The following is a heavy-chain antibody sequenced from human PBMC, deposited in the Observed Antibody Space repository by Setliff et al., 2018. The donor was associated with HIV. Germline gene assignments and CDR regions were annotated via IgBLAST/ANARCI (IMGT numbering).Heavy chain of an antibody. Sequence: ASVMVSCKASGYTLSSHYIHWVRQAPGHRPEWVGWINPQTGGTNFAQKFQGRITMTSDTSVNTVFIELSRLKSDDTALYYCARDLRNSNTLFGVLNFVFDLWGQGTLVTVSS. CDR3: ARDLRNSNTLFGVLNFVFDL. CDR2: INPQTGGT. J-gene: IGHJ4*02. CDR1: GYTLSSHY. D-gene: IGHD3-3*01. V-gene: IGHV1-2*02.